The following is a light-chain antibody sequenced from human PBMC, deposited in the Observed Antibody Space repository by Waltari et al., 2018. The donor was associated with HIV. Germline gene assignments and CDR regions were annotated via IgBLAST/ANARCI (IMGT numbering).Light chain of an antibody. CDR3: ASWDDSLSGWV. J-gene: IGLJ3*02. Sequence: SVLTQPPSASRTPGQRVTISCSGSSSNIGSNYVYWYQYFPGATPKLLIYWNSQRPSGVPVRFSGSKSGTSASLAISGLRPEDETDYYCASWDDSLSGWVFGGGTKVTVL. CDR2: WNS. CDR1: SSNIGSNY. V-gene: IGLV1-47*01.